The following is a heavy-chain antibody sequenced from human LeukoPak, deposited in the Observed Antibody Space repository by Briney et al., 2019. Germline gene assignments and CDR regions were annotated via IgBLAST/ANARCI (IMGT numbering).Heavy chain of an antibody. V-gene: IGHV4-59*01. CDR2: IYYSGST. Sequence: SVTLSLTCTVSGGSISSYYWSWIRQPPGKGLEWIGYIYYSGSTNYNPSLKSRVTISVDTSKNQFSLKLSSVTAADTAVYYCASGVPPYYFDYWGQGTLVTVSS. CDR3: ASGVPPYYFDY. CDR1: GGSISSYY. J-gene: IGHJ4*02. D-gene: IGHD6-6*01.